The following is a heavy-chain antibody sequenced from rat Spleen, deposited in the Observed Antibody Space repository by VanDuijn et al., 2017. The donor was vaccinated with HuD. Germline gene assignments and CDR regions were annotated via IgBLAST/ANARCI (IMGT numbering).Heavy chain of an antibody. CDR2: ISHDGSNT. Sequence: EVHLVESDGGLVQPGRSLKLSCAASGFTFSDYYMAWVRQAPTKGLEWVATISHDGSNTYYRDSVKGRFSISRDNAKSTLYLQMDSLRSEDTATYYCATEMSPTVDWFPDWGQDTLVTVSS. J-gene: IGHJ3*01. CDR1: GFTFSDYY. V-gene: IGHV5-29*01. D-gene: IGHD1-6*01. CDR3: ATEMSPTVDWFPD.